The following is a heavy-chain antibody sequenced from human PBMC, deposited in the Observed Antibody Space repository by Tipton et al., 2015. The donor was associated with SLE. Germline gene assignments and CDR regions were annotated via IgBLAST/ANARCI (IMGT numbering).Heavy chain of an antibody. J-gene: IGHJ4*02. D-gene: IGHD6-19*01. CDR3: ARETGRYSSGWFDY. CDR1: GGSISSHY. Sequence: TLSLTCTVSGGSISSHYWSWIRQPPGKGLEWIGYIYYSGSTNYNPSPKSRVTISVDTSKNQFSLKLSSVTAADTAVYYCARETGRYSSGWFDYWGQGTLVTVSS. V-gene: IGHV4-59*11. CDR2: IYYSGST.